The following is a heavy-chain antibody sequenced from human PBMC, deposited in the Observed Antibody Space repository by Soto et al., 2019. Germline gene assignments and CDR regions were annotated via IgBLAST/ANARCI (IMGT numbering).Heavy chain of an antibody. D-gene: IGHD3-16*02. CDR1: GFTFSNAW. Sequence: GGSLRLSCAASGFTFSNAWMNWVRQAPGKGLEWVGRIKSKTDGGTTDYAAPVKGRFTISRDDSKNTLYLQMNSLKTEDTAVYYCTTESMITFGGVIVHKYYFDYWXQGTLVTVSS. CDR2: IKSKTDGGTT. J-gene: IGHJ4*02. V-gene: IGHV3-15*07. CDR3: TTESMITFGGVIVHKYYFDY.